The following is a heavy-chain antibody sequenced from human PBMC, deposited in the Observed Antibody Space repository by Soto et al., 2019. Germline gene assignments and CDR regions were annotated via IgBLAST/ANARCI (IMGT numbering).Heavy chain of an antibody. J-gene: IGHJ2*01. D-gene: IGHD2-2*01. CDR2: IWYDGSNK. V-gene: IGHV3-33*01. CDR1: GFTFSSYG. CDR3: ARVSRDGLSVWYFDL. Sequence: QVQLVESGGGVVQPGRSLRLSCAASGFTFSSYGMHWVRQAPGKGLEWVAVIWYDGSNKYYADSVKGRFTISRDNSKNTLYLQMNSLRAEDTAVYYCARVSRDGLSVWYFDLWCRGTLVTVSS.